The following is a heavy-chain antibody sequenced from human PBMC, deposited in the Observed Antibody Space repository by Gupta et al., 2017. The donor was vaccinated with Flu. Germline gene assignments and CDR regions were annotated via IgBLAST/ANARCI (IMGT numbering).Heavy chain of an antibody. CDR2: INPDGSSV. J-gene: IGHJ4*02. D-gene: IGHD4-17*01. CDR1: GFSFSTSW. Sequence: EVHLAESGGGLVQPGGSLRLSCAASGFSFSTSWMNWVRQVPGKGLVWVARINPDGSSVSHADSVRGRFTISRDNAKNTLYLQLTSLRSEDTAVYYCARDGYADYKPFDHWGQGTLVTVSS. CDR3: ARDGYADYKPFDH. V-gene: IGHV3-74*01.